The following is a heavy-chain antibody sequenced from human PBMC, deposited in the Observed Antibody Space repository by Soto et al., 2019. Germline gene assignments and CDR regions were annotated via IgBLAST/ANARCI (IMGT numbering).Heavy chain of an antibody. D-gene: IGHD6-19*01. CDR3: ARFLGYSSGEVQNTPFDP. Sequence: SETLSLTCAVYGGSFSGYYWSWIRQPPGKGLEWIGEINHSGSTNYNPSLKSRVTISVDTSKNQFSLKLSSVTAADTAVYYCARFLGYSSGEVQNTPFDPWGQGTLVTVSS. V-gene: IGHV4-34*01. J-gene: IGHJ5*02. CDR1: GGSFSGYY. CDR2: INHSGST.